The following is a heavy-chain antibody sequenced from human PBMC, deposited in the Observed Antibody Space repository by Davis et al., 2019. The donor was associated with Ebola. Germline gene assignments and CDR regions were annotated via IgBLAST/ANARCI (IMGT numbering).Heavy chain of an antibody. D-gene: IGHD3-9*01. Sequence: GESLKISCAASGFTFSSYAMSWVRQAPGKGLEWVSAISGSGGSTYYADSVKGRFTISRDNSKNTLYLQMNSLRAEDTAVYYCAPRQDILTGYVGYWGQGTLVTVSS. CDR2: ISGSGGST. CDR3: APRQDILTGYVGY. CDR1: GFTFSSYA. V-gene: IGHV3-23*01. J-gene: IGHJ4*02.